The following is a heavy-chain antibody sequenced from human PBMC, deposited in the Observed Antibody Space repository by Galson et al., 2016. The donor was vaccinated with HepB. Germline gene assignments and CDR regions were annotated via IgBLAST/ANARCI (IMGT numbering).Heavy chain of an antibody. J-gene: IGHJ4*02. Sequence: SVKVSCKASGYTFTSYGISWVRQAPGQGLEWMGWISTYSGNTNYGKRLQGRVTMTTDTSTSTAYMDLRSLRSDDTAVYYCARDVQFRFDYWGQGTLVTVSS. V-gene: IGHV1-18*01. CDR1: GYTFTSYG. CDR3: ARDVQFRFDY. D-gene: IGHD5-24*01. CDR2: ISTYSGNT.